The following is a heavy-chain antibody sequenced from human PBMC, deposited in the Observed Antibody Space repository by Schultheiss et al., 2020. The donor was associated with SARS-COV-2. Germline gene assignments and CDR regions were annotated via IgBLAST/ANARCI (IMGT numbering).Heavy chain of an antibody. CDR1: GFTFSSYA. D-gene: IGHD2-21*02. CDR2: ISYDGSNK. Sequence: GGSLRLSCAASGFTFSSYAMHWVRQAPGKGLEWVAVISYDGSNKYYADSVKGRFTISRDNAKNSLYLQMNSLRAEDTAVYYCARDVCYYMGSFDYWGQGTLVTVSS. CDR3: ARDVCYYMGSFDY. V-gene: IGHV3-30*07. J-gene: IGHJ4*02.